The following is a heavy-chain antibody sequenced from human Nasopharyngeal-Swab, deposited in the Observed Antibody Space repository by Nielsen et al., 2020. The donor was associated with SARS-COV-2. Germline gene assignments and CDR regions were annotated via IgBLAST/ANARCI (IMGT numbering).Heavy chain of an antibody. J-gene: IGHJ3*02. V-gene: IGHV3-21*03. CDR1: GFSFSTYT. Sequence: ETLSLTCAASGFSFSTYTMNWVRQAPGKGLEWLSSISSDSGAKYHADSVKGRFTISRDNAKNSLYLEMNSLKTEDTAVYYCTRDGVEVATRNGAFEIWGQGTMVTVS. CDR2: ISSDSGAK. CDR3: TRDGVEVATRNGAFEI. D-gene: IGHD5-24*01.